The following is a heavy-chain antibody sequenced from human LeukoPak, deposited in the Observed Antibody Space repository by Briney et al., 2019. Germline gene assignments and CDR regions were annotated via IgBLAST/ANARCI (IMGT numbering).Heavy chain of an antibody. CDR3: ARGGGIQLWLPFDY. CDR2: ISYDGSDK. J-gene: IGHJ4*02. D-gene: IGHD5-18*01. V-gene: IGHV3-30-3*01. CDR1: GLTFSSYA. Sequence: GGSLRLSCAASGLTFSSYAMNWVRQAPGRGLEWVAVISYDGSDKYYPDSVKGRFTISRDNSKNTLYLQMNSLRAEDTAVYYCARGGGIQLWLPFDYWGQGTLVTVSS.